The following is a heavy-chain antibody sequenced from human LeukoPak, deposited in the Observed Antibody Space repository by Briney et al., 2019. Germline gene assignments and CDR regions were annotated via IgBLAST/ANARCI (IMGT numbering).Heavy chain of an antibody. Sequence: SQTLSLTCAISGDSVSSNSAAWSWIRQSPSRGLEWLGRTYYRSKWYNDYAVSVKSRITINPDTSKNQFSLKLSSVTAADTAVYYCARDNSYSSGWSSYYYYYMDVWGKGTTVTVSS. V-gene: IGHV6-1*01. J-gene: IGHJ6*03. CDR3: ARDNSYSSGWSSYYYYYMDV. CDR2: TYYRSKWYN. D-gene: IGHD6-19*01. CDR1: GDSVSSNSAA.